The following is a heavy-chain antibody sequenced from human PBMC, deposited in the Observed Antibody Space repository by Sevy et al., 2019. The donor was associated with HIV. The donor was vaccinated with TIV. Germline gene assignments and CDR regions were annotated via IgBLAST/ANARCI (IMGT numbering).Heavy chain of an antibody. CDR1: GYTFTSYD. V-gene: IGHV1-8*01. J-gene: IGHJ4*02. CDR2: MNPNSGNT. D-gene: IGHD3-10*01. CDR3: ARGHARGYYGSGSYYFH. Sequence: ASVKVSCKASGYTFTSYDINWVRQATGQGLEWMGWMNPNSGNTGYEQKFQGRVTMTRNTPISTAYMELSSLRSEDTAVYYCARGHARGYYGSGSYYFHWGQGTLVTVSS.